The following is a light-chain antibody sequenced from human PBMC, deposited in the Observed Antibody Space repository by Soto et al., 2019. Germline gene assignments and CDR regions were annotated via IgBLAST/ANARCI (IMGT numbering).Light chain of an antibody. V-gene: IGKV3-20*01. CDR2: GAS. CDR3: QQYGSSPPWT. CDR1: QSVSSSY. J-gene: IGKJ1*01. Sequence: DIVLTQSPATLSLSPGERATLSCTASQSVSSSYLAWYQQKPGQAPRLLIYGASSRATGIPDRFSGSGSGTDFTLTISRLEPADFAVYYCQQYGSSPPWTFGQGTKVDIK.